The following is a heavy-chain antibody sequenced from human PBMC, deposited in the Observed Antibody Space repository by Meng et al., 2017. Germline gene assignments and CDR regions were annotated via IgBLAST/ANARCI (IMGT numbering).Heavy chain of an antibody. CDR3: AREAVAVACRGWGWFDP. Sequence: GSLRLSCTVSGGSISSSSYYWGWIRQPPGKGLEWIGSIYYSGSTYYNPSLKSRVTISVDTSKNQFSLKLSSVTAADTAVYYCAREAVAVACRGWGWFDPWGQGTLVTVSS. CDR2: IYYSGST. CDR1: GGSISSSSYY. D-gene: IGHD6-19*01. V-gene: IGHV4-39*07. J-gene: IGHJ5*02.